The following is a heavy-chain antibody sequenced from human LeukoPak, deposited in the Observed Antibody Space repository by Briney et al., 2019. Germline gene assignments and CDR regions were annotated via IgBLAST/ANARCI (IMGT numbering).Heavy chain of an antibody. J-gene: IGHJ5*02. CDR1: GGSISSSSYY. CDR2: IYYSGST. V-gene: IGHV4-39*01. D-gene: IGHD3-3*01. CDR3: ARHNGYLILEWLLYNWFHP. Sequence: SETLSLTCTVSGGSISSSSYYWGWIRQPPGKGLEWIGSIYYSGSTYYNPSLKSRVTISVDTSKNQFSLKLSSVTAADTAVYYCARHNGYLILEWLLYNWFHPWGQGTLVTVSS.